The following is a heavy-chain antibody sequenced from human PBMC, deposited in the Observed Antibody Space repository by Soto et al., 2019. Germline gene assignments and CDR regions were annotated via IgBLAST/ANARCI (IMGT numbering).Heavy chain of an antibody. CDR2: MNPNSGNT. CDR1: VYTFTSYD. Sequence: ASVKVSCKASVYTFTSYDINWVRQATGQGLEWMGWMNPNSGNTGYAQKFQGRVTMTRNTSISTAYMELSSLRSEDTAVYYCASTTSVATIFVFGTEGGAFDIWGQGTMVTVSS. D-gene: IGHD3-3*01. CDR3: ASTTSVATIFVFGTEGGAFDI. J-gene: IGHJ3*02. V-gene: IGHV1-8*01.